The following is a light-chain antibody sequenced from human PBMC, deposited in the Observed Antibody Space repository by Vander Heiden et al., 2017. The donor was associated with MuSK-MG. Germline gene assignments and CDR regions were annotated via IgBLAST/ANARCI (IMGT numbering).Light chain of an antibody. CDR3: QAWNSKTVV. V-gene: IGLV3-1*01. Sequence: SSDLTQTPSVSVSPGQTASITCSGHNLGNKYVCGYQQRPGQSPVLVIYQNDKRPSGIPGRFSGSTSEDTATLTIRGTQALDEADYDCQAWNSKTVVFGGGTKLTVL. CDR2: QND. CDR1: NLGNKY. J-gene: IGLJ2*01.